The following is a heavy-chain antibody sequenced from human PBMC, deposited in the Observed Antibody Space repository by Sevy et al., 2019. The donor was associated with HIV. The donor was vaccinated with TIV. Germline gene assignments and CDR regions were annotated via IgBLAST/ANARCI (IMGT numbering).Heavy chain of an antibody. V-gene: IGHV4-61*01. CDR2: IYYSGST. CDR1: GGSVSSGSYY. J-gene: IGHJ4*02. CDR3: ARVYGPRSGYDYAGVDY. Sequence: ETLSLTCTVSGGSVSSGSYYWSWIRQPPGKGLEWIGYIYYSGSTNYNPSLKSRVTISVDTSKNQFSLKLSSVTAAETAVYYCARVYGPRSGYDYAGVDYWGQGTLVTVSS. D-gene: IGHD5-12*01.